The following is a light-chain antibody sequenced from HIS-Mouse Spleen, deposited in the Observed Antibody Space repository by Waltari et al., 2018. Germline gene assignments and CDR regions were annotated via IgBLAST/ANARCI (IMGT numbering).Light chain of an antibody. J-gene: IGLJ2*01. CDR3: CSYAGSYTFEVV. CDR1: SRAVGGYHS. Sequence: QSALTQPRSVSGSPGQSVTISCTGTSRAVGGYHSVAGYQQPPGKAPKLMIYDVSKRPSGVPDRFSGSKSGNTASLTISGLQAEDEADYYCCSYAGSYTFEVVFGGGNKLTVL. CDR2: DVS. V-gene: IGLV2-11*01.